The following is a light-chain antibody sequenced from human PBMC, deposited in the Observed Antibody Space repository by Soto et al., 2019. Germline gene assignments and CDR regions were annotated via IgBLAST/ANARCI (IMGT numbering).Light chain of an antibody. Sequence: QSVLTQPPSVSGAPGQRVTISCTGSSSNIGAGYDVHWYQQLPGTAPKLLIYGNSNRPSGFPDRYSGSKSGTPASLAITGLQAEDEADYYCQSYDSSLSGYVVFGGGTQLTVL. CDR3: QSYDSSLSGYVV. V-gene: IGLV1-40*01. CDR1: SSNIGAGYD. CDR2: GNS. J-gene: IGLJ2*01.